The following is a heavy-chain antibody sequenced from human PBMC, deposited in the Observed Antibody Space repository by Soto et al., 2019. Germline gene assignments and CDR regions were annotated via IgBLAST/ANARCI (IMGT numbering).Heavy chain of an antibody. V-gene: IGHV3-21*06. CDR1: GFTFSIYA. Sequence: GGSLRMSGAASGFTFSIYAMSWVRQAPGKGLEWVSSISSTTNYIYYGDSMKGRFTISRDNAKNSLYLEMNSLRAEDTAVYYCARESEDLTSNFHYWGQGTLVTVSS. CDR2: ISSTTNYI. J-gene: IGHJ4*02. CDR3: ARESEDLTSNFHY.